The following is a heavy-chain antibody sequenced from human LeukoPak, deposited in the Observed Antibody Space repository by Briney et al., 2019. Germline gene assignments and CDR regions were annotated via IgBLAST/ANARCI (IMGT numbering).Heavy chain of an antibody. CDR1: GFTFSSYS. CDR3: ARDSPHIVVVPAAG. CDR2: ISSSSSYI. Sequence: GGSLRLSCAASGFTFSSYSMNWVRQAPGKGLEWVSSISSSSSYIYYADSVKGRFTISRDNAKNSLYLQMNSMRAEDTAVYYCARDSPHIVVVPAAGWGQGTLVTVSS. V-gene: IGHV3-21*01. J-gene: IGHJ4*02. D-gene: IGHD2-2*01.